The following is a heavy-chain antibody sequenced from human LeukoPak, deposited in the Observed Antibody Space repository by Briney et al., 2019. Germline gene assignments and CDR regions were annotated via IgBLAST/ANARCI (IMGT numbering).Heavy chain of an antibody. CDR1: GFTFSSYS. V-gene: IGHV3-21*01. J-gene: IGHJ4*02. CDR2: ISSSSSYI. Sequence: PGGSLRLSCAASGFTFSSYSMNWVRQPPGKGLEWVSSISSSSSYIYYADSVKGRFTISRDNAKNSLYLQMNSLRAEDTAVYYCARDVDYYGSGSEFDYWGQGTLVTVSS. D-gene: IGHD3-10*01. CDR3: ARDVDYYGSGSEFDY.